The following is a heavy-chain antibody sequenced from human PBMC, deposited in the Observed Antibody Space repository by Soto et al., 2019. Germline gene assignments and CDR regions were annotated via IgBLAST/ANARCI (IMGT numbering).Heavy chain of an antibody. Sequence: PGESLKISCAASGFTFSSYWMHWVRQAPGKGLVWVSRINSDGSSTSYADSVKGRFTISRDNAKNTLYLQMNSLRAEDTAVYYCARPDSGYDSDAFDIWGQGTMVTVSS. CDR1: GFTFSSYW. CDR3: ARPDSGYDSDAFDI. J-gene: IGHJ3*02. CDR2: INSDGSST. D-gene: IGHD5-12*01. V-gene: IGHV3-74*01.